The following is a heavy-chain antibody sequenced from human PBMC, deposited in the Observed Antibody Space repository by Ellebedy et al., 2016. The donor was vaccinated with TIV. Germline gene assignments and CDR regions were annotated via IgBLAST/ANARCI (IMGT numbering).Heavy chain of an antibody. CDR2: IWYDGTDE. Sequence: PGGSLRLSCAASGFSFSSYGMHWVHQSPGKGLEWMAFIWYDGTDESYAESVEGRFSISRDNSKNTLYLHMKSLRAEDTAIYYCARDSRGRWTPFDHWGQGTVVAVSS. V-gene: IGHV3-33*01. D-gene: IGHD4-23*01. CDR1: GFSFSSYG. J-gene: IGHJ4*02. CDR3: ARDSRGRWTPFDH.